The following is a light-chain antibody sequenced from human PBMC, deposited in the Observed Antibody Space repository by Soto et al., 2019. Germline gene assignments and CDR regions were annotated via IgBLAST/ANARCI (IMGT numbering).Light chain of an antibody. Sequence: DIKMTQSPSSLSASVGDRVTITCRASQSISNYLNWYQHKPGKAPKLLIYGAFSLQSGVPSRFSGSESGTDFTLTISSLQPDDFATYYCQQSYTSLVTFGGGTKVEIK. J-gene: IGKJ4*01. CDR3: QQSYTSLVT. V-gene: IGKV1-39*01. CDR1: QSISNY. CDR2: GAF.